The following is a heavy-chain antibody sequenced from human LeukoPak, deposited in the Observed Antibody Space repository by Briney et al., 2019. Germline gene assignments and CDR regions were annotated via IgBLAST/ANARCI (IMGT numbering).Heavy chain of an antibody. CDR1: GFTFSSYA. D-gene: IGHD2-2*01. CDR2: ISGSGGST. Sequence: GGSLRLSCAASGFTFSSYAMSWVRQAPGKGLEWVSAISGSGGSTYYADSVKGRFTISRDNFKNTLYLQMNSMRAEDTAVYYCAKDLSGYCSSTSGYGSFDYWGQGTLVTVSS. V-gene: IGHV3-23*01. J-gene: IGHJ4*02. CDR3: AKDLSGYCSSTSGYGSFDY.